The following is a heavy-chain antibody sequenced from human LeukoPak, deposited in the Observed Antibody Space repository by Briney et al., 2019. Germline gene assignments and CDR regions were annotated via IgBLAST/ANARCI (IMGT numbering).Heavy chain of an antibody. CDR3: SRASSTSFYDF. CDR2: IYHTGGT. V-gene: IGHV4-30-2*01. J-gene: IGHJ4*02. CDR1: GYSISSGGYS. Sequence: SETLSLTCAVSGYSISSGGYSWNWIRQPPGKGLEWIGYIYHTGGTYYNPSLKSRVTMSIDTSKNQFSLKLSSVTAADTALYYCSRASSTSFYDFWGQGTLVTVSS. D-gene: IGHD2/OR15-2a*01.